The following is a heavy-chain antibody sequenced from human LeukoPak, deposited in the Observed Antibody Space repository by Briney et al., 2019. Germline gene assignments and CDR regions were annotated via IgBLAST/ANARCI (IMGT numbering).Heavy chain of an antibody. CDR3: ARQPEGTWFDP. V-gene: IGHV5-10-1*01. D-gene: IGHD1-1*01. CDR1: GYSFTSNW. CDR2: IDPSDSYT. J-gene: IGHJ5*02. Sequence: GESLKISCKGSGYSFTSNWISWVREMPGKGLEWMGRIDPSDSYTNYSPSFQGHVTISADKSISTAYLQWSSLKASDTAMYYCARQPEGTWFDPWGQGTLVTVSS.